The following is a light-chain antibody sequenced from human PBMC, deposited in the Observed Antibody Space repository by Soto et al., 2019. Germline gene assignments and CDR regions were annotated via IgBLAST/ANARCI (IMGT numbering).Light chain of an antibody. CDR2: WAS. CDR1: QSVLYSSNNKNY. CDR3: QQYYSTPHS. J-gene: IGKJ4*01. V-gene: IGKV4-1*01. Sequence: DIVMTQSPDSLAVSLGERATINCKSSQSVLYSSNNKNYLAWYQQKPGQPPKLLIYWASTRESGVPDRVSGSGSGTDFTLTISSLQAEDVAVYYCQQYYSTPHSFGGGTKVDIK.